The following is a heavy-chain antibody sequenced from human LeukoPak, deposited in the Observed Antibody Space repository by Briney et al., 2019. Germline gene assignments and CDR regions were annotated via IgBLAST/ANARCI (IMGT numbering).Heavy chain of an antibody. V-gene: IGHV4-39*01. CDR2: IYYSGST. J-gene: IGHJ4*02. D-gene: IGHD3-22*01. Sequence: SETLSLTCTVSGGSISSSSYYWGWIRQPPGKGLEWIGSIYYSGSTYYNPSLKSRVTISVDTSKNQFSLKLSSVTAADTAVYCCARSSGYDSSGYPGGYWGQGTLVTVSS. CDR3: ARSSGYDSSGYPGGY. CDR1: GGSISSSSYY.